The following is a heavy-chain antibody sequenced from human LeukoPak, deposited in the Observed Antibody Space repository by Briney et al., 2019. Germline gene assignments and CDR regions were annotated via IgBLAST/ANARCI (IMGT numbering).Heavy chain of an antibody. CDR2: IIPILGIA. V-gene: IGHV1-69*04. Sequence: SVKVSCKASGGTFSSYAISWVRQAPGQGLEWMGRIIPILGIANYAQKCQGRVTITADKSTSTAYMELSSLRSEDTAVYYCASLRAMGPYFFDYWRQGTLVTVSS. CDR3: ASLRAMGPYFFDY. CDR1: GGTFSSYA. J-gene: IGHJ4*02. D-gene: IGHD5-18*01.